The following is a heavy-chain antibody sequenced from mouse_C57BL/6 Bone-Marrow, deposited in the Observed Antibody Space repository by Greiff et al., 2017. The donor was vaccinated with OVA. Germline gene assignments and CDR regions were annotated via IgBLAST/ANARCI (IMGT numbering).Heavy chain of an antibody. Sequence: EVQLVESGGGLVKPGGSLKLSCAASGFTFSSYAMSWVRQTPEKRLEWVATISDGGSYTYYPDNVKGRFTISRDNAKNNLYLQMSHLKSEDTAMYYCARDGYYDAYWGQGTLVTVSA. D-gene: IGHD2-3*01. CDR2: ISDGGSYT. CDR3: ARDGYYDAY. J-gene: IGHJ3*01. CDR1: GFTFSSYA. V-gene: IGHV5-4*01.